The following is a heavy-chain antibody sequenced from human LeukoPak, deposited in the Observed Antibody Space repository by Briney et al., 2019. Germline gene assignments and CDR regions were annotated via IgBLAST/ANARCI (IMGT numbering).Heavy chain of an antibody. Sequence: SVKVSCKASGGTFSSYAISWVRQVPGQGLEWMGRIIPIFGTANYAQKFQGRVTITTDESTSTAYMELSSLRSEDTAVYYCASGGIVGATGYFDYWGQGTLVTVSS. CDR1: GGTFSSYA. D-gene: IGHD1-26*01. V-gene: IGHV1-69*05. CDR3: ASGGIVGATGYFDY. CDR2: IIPIFGTA. J-gene: IGHJ4*02.